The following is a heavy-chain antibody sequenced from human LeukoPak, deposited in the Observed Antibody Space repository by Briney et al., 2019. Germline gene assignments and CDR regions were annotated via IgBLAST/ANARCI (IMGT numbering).Heavy chain of an antibody. D-gene: IGHD3-22*01. CDR3: ARGILAGDYYDSSGYPDGGDY. CDR1: GYTFTGYY. CDR2: INPNSGGT. V-gene: IGHV1-2*04. Sequence: GASVKVSCKASGYTFTGYYMHWVRQAPGQGLEWMGWINPNSGGTNYAQKFQGWVTMTRDTSISTAYMELSRLRSDDTAVYYCARGILAGDYYDSSGYPDGGDYWGQGTLVTVSS. J-gene: IGHJ4*02.